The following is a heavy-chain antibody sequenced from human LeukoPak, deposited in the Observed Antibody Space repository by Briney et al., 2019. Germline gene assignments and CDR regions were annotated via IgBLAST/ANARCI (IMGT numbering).Heavy chain of an antibody. J-gene: IGHJ4*02. Sequence: GGSLRLSCAASGFTFNSYAMSWVRQAPGKGLEWVSVISGSGGSTYYADSVKGRFTISRDNSKNTLYLQMNSLRAEDTAVYYCAKVKRLWLPHSMYFDYWGQGTLVTVSS. CDR3: AKVKRLWLPHSMYFDY. D-gene: IGHD5-18*01. CDR1: GFTFNSYA. CDR2: ISGSGGST. V-gene: IGHV3-23*01.